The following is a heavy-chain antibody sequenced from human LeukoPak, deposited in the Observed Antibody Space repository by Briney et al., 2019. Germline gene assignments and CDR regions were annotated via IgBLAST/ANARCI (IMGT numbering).Heavy chain of an antibody. Sequence: GGSLRLSCAASGFTFSSYSMNWVRQAPGKGLEWVSSISSSSSYIYYADSVKGRFTISRDNAKNSLYLQMNSLRAEDTAVYYCASSMVRGVIPMRGDYWGQGTLVTVSS. CDR2: ISSSSSYI. V-gene: IGHV3-21*04. CDR1: GFTFSSYS. CDR3: ASSMVRGVIPMRGDY. J-gene: IGHJ4*02. D-gene: IGHD3-10*01.